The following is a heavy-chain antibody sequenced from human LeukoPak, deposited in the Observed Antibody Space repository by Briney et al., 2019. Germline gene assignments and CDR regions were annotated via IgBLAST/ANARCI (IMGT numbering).Heavy chain of an antibody. D-gene: IGHD2-15*01. Sequence: GGSLRLSCAASGFTFSSYAKSWVRQAPGKGLEWVSAISGSGGSTYYADSVKGRFTISRDNSKNTLYLQMNSLRAEDTAVYYCAKEGFYCSGGSCYSFYYYYMDVWGKGTTVTVSS. J-gene: IGHJ6*03. CDR3: AKEGFYCSGGSCYSFYYYYMDV. CDR1: GFTFSSYA. CDR2: ISGSGGST. V-gene: IGHV3-23*01.